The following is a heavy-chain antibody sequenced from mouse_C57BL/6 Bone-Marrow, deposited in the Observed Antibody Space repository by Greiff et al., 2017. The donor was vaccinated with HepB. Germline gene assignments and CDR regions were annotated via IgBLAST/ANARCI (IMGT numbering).Heavy chain of an antibody. D-gene: IGHD2-5*01. CDR1: GYTFTDYY. J-gene: IGHJ1*03. CDR2: INPNNGGT. Sequence: VQLQQSGPELVKPGASVKISCKASGYTFTDYYMNWVKQSHGKSLEWIGDINPNNGGTSYNQKFKGKATLTVDKSSSTAYMELRSLTSEDSAVYYCARGEIYSNWYFDVWGTGTTVTVSS. V-gene: IGHV1-26*01. CDR3: ARGEIYSNWYFDV.